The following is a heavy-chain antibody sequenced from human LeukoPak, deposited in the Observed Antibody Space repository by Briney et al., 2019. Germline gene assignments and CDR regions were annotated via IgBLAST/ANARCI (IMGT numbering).Heavy chain of an antibody. V-gene: IGHV3-74*01. CDR1: GFTFSSYW. CDR2: MNSDGSRT. D-gene: IGHD4-11*01. J-gene: IGHJ6*03. Sequence: GGSLRLSCAASGFTFSSYWMHWVRQAPGKGLVWVSSMNSDGSRTTYADSVKGRFTISRDNVKNMLYLEMNSLRAEDTAVYHCARSLYSNHYMDVWGKGTTVTVSS. CDR3: ARSLYSNHYMDV.